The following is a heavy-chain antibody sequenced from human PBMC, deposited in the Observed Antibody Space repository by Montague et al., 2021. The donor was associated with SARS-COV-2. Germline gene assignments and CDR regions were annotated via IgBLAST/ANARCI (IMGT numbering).Heavy chain of an antibody. V-gene: IGHV4-4*08. CDR3: AREGGRSDYLDY. CDR2: IYTSGYT. Sequence: SETLSLTCTVSGGSISSYYWNWIRQTPEKALEWLGNIYTSGYTKYNPSVKSRVTISLDTSKNGISLKLTSVTATDTAVYYCAREGGRSDYLDYWGQGILVTVSS. CDR1: GGSISSYY. D-gene: IGHD3-10*01. J-gene: IGHJ4*02.